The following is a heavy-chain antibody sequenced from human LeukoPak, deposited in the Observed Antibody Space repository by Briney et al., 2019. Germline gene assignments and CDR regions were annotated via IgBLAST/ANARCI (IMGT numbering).Heavy chain of an antibody. J-gene: IGHJ4*02. CDR3: ASLSYGLKYYFDY. CDR1: GGSINSNSYY. D-gene: IGHD5-18*01. Sequence: SETLSLTCTVSGGSINSNSYYWGWIRQPPGKGLEWIGSIYYSGSTYYNPSLKSRVTISVDTSKNQFSLKLSSVTAADTAVYYCASLSYGLKYYFDYWGQGTLVTVSS. V-gene: IGHV4-39*01. CDR2: IYYSGST.